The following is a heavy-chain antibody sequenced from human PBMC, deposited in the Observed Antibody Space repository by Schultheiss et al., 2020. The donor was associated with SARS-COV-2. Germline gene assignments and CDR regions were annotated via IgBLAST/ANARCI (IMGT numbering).Heavy chain of an antibody. J-gene: IGHJ4*02. D-gene: IGHD3-16*01. CDR1: GFAFSSYT. CDR2: ISGLSSYI. Sequence: GESLKISCEASGFAFSSYTMNWVRQAPGKGLEWVSSISGLSSYIYYADSLKGRFAISRDNAKNSLYLQLNGLRADDTAVYYCARDGTFGGVTALDSWGQGTLVTVSS. V-gene: IGHV3-21*01. CDR3: ARDGTFGGVTALDS.